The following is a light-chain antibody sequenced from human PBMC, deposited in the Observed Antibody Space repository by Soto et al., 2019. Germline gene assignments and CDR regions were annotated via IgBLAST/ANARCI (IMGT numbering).Light chain of an antibody. Sequence: QPVLTQAPSASGTPGQRVTISCSGSSSNIGSNFVYWYQKFPGTAPKVLIYRNDQRPSGVPDRFSGSKSGTSASLAISGLRSEDEADYYCAVWDDSLNGSVAFGGGTKVTVL. CDR2: RND. J-gene: IGLJ2*01. CDR1: SSNIGSNF. V-gene: IGLV1-47*01. CDR3: AVWDDSLNGSVA.